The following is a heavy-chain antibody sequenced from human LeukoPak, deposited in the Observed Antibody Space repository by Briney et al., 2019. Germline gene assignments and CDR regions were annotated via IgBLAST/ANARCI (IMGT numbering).Heavy chain of an antibody. V-gene: IGHV4-31*03. Sequence: SETLSLTCTVSGGSISSGGYYWSWIRQHPGKGLEWIGYIYYSGSTYYNPSLKSRVTISVDTSKNQFSLKLSSVTAADTAVYYCARESRGDGYNLDYWGQGTLVTVSS. CDR1: GGSISSGGYY. J-gene: IGHJ4*02. CDR3: ARESRGDGYNLDY. CDR2: IYYSGST. D-gene: IGHD5-24*01.